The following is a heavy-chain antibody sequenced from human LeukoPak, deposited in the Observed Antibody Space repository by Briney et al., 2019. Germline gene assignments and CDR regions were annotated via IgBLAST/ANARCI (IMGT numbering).Heavy chain of an antibody. D-gene: IGHD6-6*01. CDR3: ARRTSSYYYYGMDV. V-gene: IGHV4-34*01. J-gene: IGHJ6*02. CDR1: GGSFSGYY. Sequence: PSETLSLTCAVYGGSFSGYYWSWIRQPPGKGLEWIGEINHSGRNNYNPSLKSRVTISINTSKNQFSLKLISVTAADTAVYYCARRTSSYYYYGMDVWGQGTTVTVSS. CDR2: INHSGRN.